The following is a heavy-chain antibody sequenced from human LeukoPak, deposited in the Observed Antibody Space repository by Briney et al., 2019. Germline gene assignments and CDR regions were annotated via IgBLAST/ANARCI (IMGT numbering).Heavy chain of an antibody. V-gene: IGHV3-48*02. CDR1: GFTFNSYN. Sequence: GGSLRLSCAASGFTFNSYNMNWVRQAPGKGLEWVSYISSSSSTIYYADSVKGRFTISRDSAKTSLFLQMNSLRDEDTAVYYCASHSSGWFGWGQGTLVTVSS. CDR2: ISSSSSTI. J-gene: IGHJ4*02. CDR3: ASHSSGWFG. D-gene: IGHD6-19*01.